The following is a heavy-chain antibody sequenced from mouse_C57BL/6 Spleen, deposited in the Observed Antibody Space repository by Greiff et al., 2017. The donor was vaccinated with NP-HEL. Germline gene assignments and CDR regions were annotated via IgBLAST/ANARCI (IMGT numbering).Heavy chain of an antibody. V-gene: IGHV5-9-1*02. D-gene: IGHD2-3*01. CDR3: TNNDGYAWFAY. CDR2: ISSGGDYI. Sequence: EVQGVESGEGLVKPGGSLKLSCAASGFTFSSYAMSWVRQTPEKRLEWVAYISSGGDYIYYADTVKGRFTISRDNARNTLYLQMSSLKSEDTAMYYCTNNDGYAWFAYWGQGTLVTVSA. CDR1: GFTFSSYA. J-gene: IGHJ3*01.